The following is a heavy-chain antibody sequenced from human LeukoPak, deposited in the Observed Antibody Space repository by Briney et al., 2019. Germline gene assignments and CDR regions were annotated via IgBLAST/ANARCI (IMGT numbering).Heavy chain of an antibody. D-gene: IGHD7-27*01. CDR3: ARVWNRGWLDP. CDR2: IHTSGTT. V-gene: IGHV4-61*02. J-gene: IGHJ5*02. Sequence: SETLSLTCTVSGGSISSGDYYWTWIRQPAGKGLEWIGRIHTSGTTNYKPSLQSRVTIAIDTSKNQFSLKLSSVTAGDTAVYYCARVWNRGWLDPWGQGTLVTVSS. CDR1: GGSISSGDYY.